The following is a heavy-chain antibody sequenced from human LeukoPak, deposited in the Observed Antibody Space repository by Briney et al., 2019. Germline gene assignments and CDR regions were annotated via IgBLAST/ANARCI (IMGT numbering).Heavy chain of an antibody. D-gene: IGHD5-18*01. CDR2: IYYSGST. CDR3: ARRKDTATDY. V-gene: IGHV4-39*01. Sequence: SETLSLTCTVSGGSISSSSYYWGWIRQPPGKGLEWIGSIYYSGSTYYNPSLKSRVTISVDTSKNQFSLKLSSVTAADTAVYYCARRKDTATDYWGQGILVTVSS. J-gene: IGHJ4*02. CDR1: GGSISSSSYY.